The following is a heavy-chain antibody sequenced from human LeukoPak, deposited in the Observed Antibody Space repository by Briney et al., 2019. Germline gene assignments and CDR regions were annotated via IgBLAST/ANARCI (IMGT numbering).Heavy chain of an antibody. Sequence: SLRLSCAACGFTFSSYWMQWVRQARGKGVVWVSRINSDGGTTSYAASAKGRFTISRDNAKNTLYLQMNSLRAEDTAVYYCARDGGWTFDYWGQGTLVTVSS. CDR1: GFTFSSYW. V-gene: IGHV3-74*01. D-gene: IGHD6-19*01. CDR3: ARDGGWTFDY. J-gene: IGHJ4*02. CDR2: INSDGGTT.